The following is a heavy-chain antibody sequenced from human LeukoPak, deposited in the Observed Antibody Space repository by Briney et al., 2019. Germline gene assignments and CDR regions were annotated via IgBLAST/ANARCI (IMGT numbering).Heavy chain of an antibody. CDR3: ASSPAAAGRYYYYYYMDV. D-gene: IGHD6-13*01. CDR1: GGTFSSYA. CDR2: IIPIFGTA. Sequence: WASVKVSCKASGGTFSSYAISWVRQAPGQGLEWMGGIIPIFGTANYAQKFQGRVTITTDESTSTAYMELSSLRSEDTAVYYCASSPAAAGRYYYYYYMDVWGKGTTVTVSS. J-gene: IGHJ6*03. V-gene: IGHV1-69*05.